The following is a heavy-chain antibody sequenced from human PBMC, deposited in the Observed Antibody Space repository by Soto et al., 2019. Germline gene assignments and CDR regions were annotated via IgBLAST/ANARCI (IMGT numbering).Heavy chain of an antibody. CDR1: GCTFSCYT. Sequence: SVKVSCKASGCTFSCYTISWVRQAPGQGPEWMGRIIPTLGIANYAQRFQGRVTITADKSTSTAYMELSSLRSEDTAVYYCAREYSSSSEPSGYYYYYMDVWGKGTTVTVSS. D-gene: IGHD6-6*01. J-gene: IGHJ6*03. V-gene: IGHV1-69*04. CDR2: IIPTLGIA. CDR3: AREYSSSSEPSGYYYYYMDV.